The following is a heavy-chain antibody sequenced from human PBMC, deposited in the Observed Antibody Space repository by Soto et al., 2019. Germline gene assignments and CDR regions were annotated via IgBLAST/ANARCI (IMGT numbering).Heavy chain of an antibody. CDR3: AKAPFEGEWYNY. V-gene: IGHV3-48*01. CDR2: ISSSSFTI. Sequence: GGSLRLSCAASGFTFSDYSMNWVRQAPGRGLEWVSYISSSSFTIHYADSVEGRFAISRDNAKNSLYLQMNSLRAEDTAVYYCAKAPFEGEWYNYWGPGTLVTVSS. J-gene: IGHJ4*02. D-gene: IGHD3-3*01. CDR1: GFTFSDYS.